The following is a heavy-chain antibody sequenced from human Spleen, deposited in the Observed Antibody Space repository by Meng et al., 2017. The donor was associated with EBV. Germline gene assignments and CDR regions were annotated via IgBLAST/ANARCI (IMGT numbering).Heavy chain of an antibody. Sequence: VQLVEAGGGVVQPGRSLRLSCAAAGFSFSSYWMHWVRQAPGKGPVWVSRLNEHGTITTYADSVKGRFTISRHNAKNTLYLQMNSLRVEDTAVYYCSRDLVGSEDYWGPGTLVTVSS. V-gene: IGHV3-74*01. J-gene: IGHJ4*02. CDR1: GFSFSSYW. D-gene: IGHD2-8*02. CDR2: LNEHGTIT. CDR3: SRDLVGSEDY.